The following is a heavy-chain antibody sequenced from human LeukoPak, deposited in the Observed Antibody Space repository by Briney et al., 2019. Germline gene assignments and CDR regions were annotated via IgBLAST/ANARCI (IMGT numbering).Heavy chain of an antibody. CDR3: ARGSPGQLPVDY. Sequence: SQTLSLTCTVSGGSISSGGYYWSWIRQHPGKGLEWIGYIYYSGSTYYNPSLKSRVTISVDTSKNQFSLKLSSVTAADTAVYYCARGSPGQLPVDYWGQGTLVTVSS. V-gene: IGHV4-31*03. CDR1: GGSISSGGYY. J-gene: IGHJ4*02. D-gene: IGHD2-2*01. CDR2: IYYSGST.